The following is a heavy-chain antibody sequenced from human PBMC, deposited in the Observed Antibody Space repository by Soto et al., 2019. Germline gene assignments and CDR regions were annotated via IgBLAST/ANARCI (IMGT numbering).Heavy chain of an antibody. J-gene: IGHJ3*02. Sequence: PSQTLSLTCASSGDSVSSSSAACNWIRQSPSRGLEWLGRTYYRSKWYNDYAVSVKSRITINPDTSKNQFSLQLNSVTPEDTAVYYCARFALMITFGGVIADAFDIWGQGTMVTVSS. D-gene: IGHD3-16*02. CDR2: TYYRSKWYN. V-gene: IGHV6-1*01. CDR1: GDSVSSSSAA. CDR3: ARFALMITFGGVIADAFDI.